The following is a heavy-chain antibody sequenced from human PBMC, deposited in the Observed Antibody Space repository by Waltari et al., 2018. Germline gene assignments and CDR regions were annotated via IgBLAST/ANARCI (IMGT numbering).Heavy chain of an antibody. D-gene: IGHD4-17*01. CDR2: INHSGST. CDR1: GGSFSGYY. CDR3: ARGLTTVTRFDY. Sequence: QVQLQQWGAGLLKPSETLSLTCAVYGGSFSGYYWSWIRQPPGKGLEWIGEINHSGSTNYNPSLKSRVTISVDTSKNQFSLKLSSVTAADTAVYYCARGLTTVTRFDYWGQGTLVTVSS. V-gene: IGHV4-34*01. J-gene: IGHJ4*02.